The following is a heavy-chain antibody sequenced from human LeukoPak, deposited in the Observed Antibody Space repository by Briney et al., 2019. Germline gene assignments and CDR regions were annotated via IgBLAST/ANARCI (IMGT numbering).Heavy chain of an antibody. J-gene: IGHJ4*02. CDR2: IHSGGTT. V-gene: IGHV4-4*07. CDR1: GGSMNNDY. CDR3: ARPSYGASDY. Sequence: PSETLSLTCTVSGGSMNNDYFTWIRQPAGKGLEWIGRIHSGGTTNYNPSLKSRVTMSVDTSKNQFSLKLSSVTAADTAVYYCARPSYGASDYWGQGTLVTVSS. D-gene: IGHD4-17*01.